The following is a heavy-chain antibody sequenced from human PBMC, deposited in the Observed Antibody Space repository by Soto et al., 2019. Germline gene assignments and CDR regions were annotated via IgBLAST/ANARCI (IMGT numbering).Heavy chain of an antibody. J-gene: IGHJ4*02. CDR3: ARWGTTGGLDV. V-gene: IGHV3-33*05. D-gene: IGHD3-16*01. CDR2: TSYDGSNN. Sequence: QVQLVESGGGVVQPGTSLRLSCVGSGFTFRSYVIHWVRQAPGKGLEWVALTSYDGSNNFYCDSVKGRFTISRDNSRNTVELQMDSLSLEDTALYYCARWGTTGGLDVWGQGTLVSVSS. CDR1: GFTFRSYV.